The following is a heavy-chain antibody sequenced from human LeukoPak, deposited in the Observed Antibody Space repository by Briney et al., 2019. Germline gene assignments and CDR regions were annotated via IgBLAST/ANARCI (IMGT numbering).Heavy chain of an antibody. J-gene: IGHJ4*02. CDR2: ISGSGGDT. V-gene: IGHV3-23*01. Sequence: GGSLRLSCAASGFTFSSYAMSWVRQAPGKGLEWVSAISGSGGDTYYADSVKGRFTISRDNSKNTLYLRMDSLRVEDAAVYYCAKDLGGEGGSGFPGYWGQGTLVTVSS. CDR3: AKDLGGEGGSGFPGY. CDR1: GFTFSSYA. D-gene: IGHD3-10*01.